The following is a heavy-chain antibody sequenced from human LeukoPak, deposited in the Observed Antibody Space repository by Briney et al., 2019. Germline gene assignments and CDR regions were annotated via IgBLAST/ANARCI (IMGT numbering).Heavy chain of an antibody. Sequence: GESLKISCNGSKDTFDNYWIGWVRQMPGKGLEWMGIIYPGDSDTRYSPSFQGQVTISADKSISTAYLQWSSLKASDTAMYYCARRHGTYYDFWSGYLFDYWGQGTLVTVSS. D-gene: IGHD3-3*01. J-gene: IGHJ4*02. V-gene: IGHV5-51*01. CDR3: ARRHGTYYDFWSGYLFDY. CDR2: IYPGDSDT. CDR1: KDTFDNYW.